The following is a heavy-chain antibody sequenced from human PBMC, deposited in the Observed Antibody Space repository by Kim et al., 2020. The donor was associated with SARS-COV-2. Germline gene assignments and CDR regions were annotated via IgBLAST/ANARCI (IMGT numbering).Heavy chain of an antibody. V-gene: IGHV3-7*01. CDR3: ARGLGLGG. D-gene: IGHD3-16*01. Sequence: GGSLRLSCSASGFIFSNFWMSWVRQAPGKGLEWVANIKQDVSEKYYVDSVKGRFSISRDNAKNSLYLQMNSLRGEDTAVYYCARGLGLGGWGQGTLVTVSS. J-gene: IGHJ4*02. CDR2: IKQDVSEK. CDR1: GFIFSNFW.